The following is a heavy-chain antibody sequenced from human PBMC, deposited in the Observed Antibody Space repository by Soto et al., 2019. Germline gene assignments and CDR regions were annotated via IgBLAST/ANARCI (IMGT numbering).Heavy chain of an antibody. CDR2: IDHDGPT. V-gene: IGHV3-74*01. J-gene: IGHJ4*02. Sequence: EVQLVESGGGLVQPGGSLRLSCAGSGFTFSNYWMHWVRQAPGKGLEWVSRIDHDGPTDYADSVRGRFTISRDNAENTLYLQMNSRRPEDMAVYYCVRDSHGDYWGQGTLVTVSS. CDR1: GFTFSNYW. CDR3: VRDSHGDY.